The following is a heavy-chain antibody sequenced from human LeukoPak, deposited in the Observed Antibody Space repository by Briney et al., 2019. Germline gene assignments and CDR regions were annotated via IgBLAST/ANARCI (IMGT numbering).Heavy chain of an antibody. CDR2: INPNSGGT. D-gene: IGHD6-19*01. V-gene: IGHV1-2*02. CDR1: GYTFTGYY. CDR3: ARAGIAVAGTCFDY. J-gene: IGHJ4*02. Sequence: ASVKVPCKASGYTFTGYYMHWVRQAPGQGLEWMGWINPNSGGTNYAQKFQGRVTMTRDTSISTAYMELSRLRSDDTAVYYCARAGIAVAGTCFDYWGQGTLVTVSS.